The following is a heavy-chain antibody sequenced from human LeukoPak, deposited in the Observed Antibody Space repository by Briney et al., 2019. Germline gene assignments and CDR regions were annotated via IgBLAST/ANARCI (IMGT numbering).Heavy chain of an antibody. CDR3: ARGGSIAAPGNWFDP. D-gene: IGHD6-6*01. Sequence: TSSETLSLTCTVSGGSISSSSYYWGWIRQPPGKGLEWIGSIYYSGSTNYNPSLKSRVTISVDTSKNQFSLKLSSVTAADTAVYYCARGGSIAAPGNWFDPWGQGTLVTVSS. CDR1: GGSISSSSYY. CDR2: IYYSGST. V-gene: IGHV4-39*07. J-gene: IGHJ5*02.